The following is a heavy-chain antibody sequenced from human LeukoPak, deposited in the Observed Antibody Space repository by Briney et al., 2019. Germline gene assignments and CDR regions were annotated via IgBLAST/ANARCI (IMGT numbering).Heavy chain of an antibody. J-gene: IGHJ5*02. CDR2: THYSGTT. V-gene: IGHV4-31*03. Sequence: SETLSLTCTVSGGSISSGGHYWTWIRQHPGKGLEWIAYTHYSGTTYYNPPLKSRVTISLDTSKNQFSLKLSSVTAADTAVYYCARYYFDGSGYSNWFDPWGQGTLVTVSS. CDR1: GGSISSGGHY. CDR3: ARYYFDGSGYSNWFDP. D-gene: IGHD3-22*01.